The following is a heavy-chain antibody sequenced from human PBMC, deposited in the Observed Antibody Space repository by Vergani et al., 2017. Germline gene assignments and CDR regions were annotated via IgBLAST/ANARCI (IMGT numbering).Heavy chain of an antibody. D-gene: IGHD4-17*01. CDR2: IKFPPGEI. CDR3: ARDITASVKSPPHPGWFDP. J-gene: IGHJ5*02. V-gene: IGHV3-21*06. CDR1: GFNFPSFT. Sequence: EVQLVESGGVVVQPGGSLRLSCAASGFNFPSFTMNWVRQAPGRGLEWISSIKFPPGEIFYADSVKGRFTISRDNVKNVLFLQMENLRAADTGVYFCARDITASVKSPPHPGWFDPWGQGSLVTVSS.